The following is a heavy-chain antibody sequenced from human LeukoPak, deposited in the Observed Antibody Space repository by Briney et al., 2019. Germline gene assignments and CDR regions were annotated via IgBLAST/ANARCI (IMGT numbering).Heavy chain of an antibody. V-gene: IGHV1-69*13. CDR1: GGTFSSYA. CDR3: ARVPGKGDSWYS. J-gene: IGHJ4*02. Sequence: ASVKVSCKASGGTFSSYAISWVRQAPGQGLEWMGGIIPIFGTANYAQKFQGRVTITADESTSTAYMELSSLRSEDTAVYYCARVPGKGDSWYSWGQGTLVTVSS. CDR2: IIPIFGTA. D-gene: IGHD6-13*01.